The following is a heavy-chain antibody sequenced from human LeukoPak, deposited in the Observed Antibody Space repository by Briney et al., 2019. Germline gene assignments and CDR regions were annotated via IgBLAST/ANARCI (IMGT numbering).Heavy chain of an antibody. V-gene: IGHV4-59*11. D-gene: IGHD2-2*01. CDR2: IYYSGST. CDR3: ARDFLECSRASCLNWFDP. CDR1: GVSISSHF. Sequence: SETLSLTCTVSGVSISSHFWTWLRQPPGKGLEWVGYIYYSGSTNYNPSLKSRVTISVASSKNQFSLKLRSVTAADTAVYYCARDFLECSRASCLNWFDPWGQGTLVTVSS. J-gene: IGHJ5*02.